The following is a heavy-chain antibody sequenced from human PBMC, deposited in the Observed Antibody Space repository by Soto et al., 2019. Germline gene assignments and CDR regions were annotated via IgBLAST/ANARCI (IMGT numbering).Heavy chain of an antibody. CDR1: GYTFSSYG. CDR2: ISPYDGNT. D-gene: IGHD2-2*01. Sequence: ASVKVSCKASGYTFSSYGINWVRQAPGQGLEWLGWISPYDGNTKYAQILQGRVSMTTDTSTKTAYMEVRSLRAEDTAVYYCAREIVVARGASYFDYWGPGTLVTVSS. V-gene: IGHV1-18*01. J-gene: IGHJ4*02. CDR3: AREIVVARGASYFDY.